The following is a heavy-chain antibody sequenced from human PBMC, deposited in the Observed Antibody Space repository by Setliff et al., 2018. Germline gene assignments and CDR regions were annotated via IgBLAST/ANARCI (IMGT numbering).Heavy chain of an antibody. CDR1: GGTFSSYA. V-gene: IGHV1-69*10. J-gene: IGHJ4*02. CDR3: ARDRGQDDWFPFDY. CDR2: IIPILGIA. Sequence: SVKVSCKASGGTFSSYAISWVRQAPGQGLEWMGGIIPILGIANYAQKFQGRVTITADESTSTAYMELSSLRSEDTAVYYCARDRGQDDWFPFDYWGQGTLVTVSS. D-gene: IGHD3-9*01.